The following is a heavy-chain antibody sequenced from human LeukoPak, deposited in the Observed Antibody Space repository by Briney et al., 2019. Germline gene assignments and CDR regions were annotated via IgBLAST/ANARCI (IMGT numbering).Heavy chain of an antibody. CDR3: ARDRSSYECYLRH. J-gene: IGHJ4*02. CDR1: GXTFTNFG. Sequence: GGSLRLSCAASGXTFTNFGMSWVRQAPGKGLEWVSGIRGSGDSTYYADSVKGRFTISRDNSKNTLYLQMNSLRAGDTAVFFCARDRSSYECYLRHGGRGTVVRV. CDR2: IRGSGDST. D-gene: IGHD2/OR15-2a*01. V-gene: IGHV3-23*01.